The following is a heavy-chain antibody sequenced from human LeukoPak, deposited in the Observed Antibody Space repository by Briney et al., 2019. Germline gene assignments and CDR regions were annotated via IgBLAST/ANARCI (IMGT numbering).Heavy chain of an antibody. CDR2: INHSGST. D-gene: IGHD3-16*01. V-gene: IGHV4-34*01. J-gene: IGHJ4*02. Sequence: PSETLSLTCTVYGGSFSGYYWSWIRQPPGKGLEWIGEINHSGSTNYNPSLKSRVTISVDTSKNQFSLKLSSVTAADTAVYYCARKRGDYFDYWGQGTLVTVSS. CDR1: GGSFSGYY. CDR3: ARKRGDYFDY.